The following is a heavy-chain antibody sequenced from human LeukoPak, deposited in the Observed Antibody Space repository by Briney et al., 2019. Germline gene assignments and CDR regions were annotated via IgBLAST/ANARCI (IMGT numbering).Heavy chain of an antibody. Sequence: SETLSLTCTVSGGSISSYYWSWLRQPPGKGLEWIGYIYYSGSTNYNPSLKSRVTISVDTSKTQFSLKLSSVTAADTAVYYCASSTKTYYDFVTGYKGDAFDIWGQGTMVTVSS. D-gene: IGHD3-9*01. CDR3: ASSTKTYYDFVTGYKGDAFDI. CDR2: IYYSGST. J-gene: IGHJ3*02. V-gene: IGHV4-59*01. CDR1: GGSISSYY.